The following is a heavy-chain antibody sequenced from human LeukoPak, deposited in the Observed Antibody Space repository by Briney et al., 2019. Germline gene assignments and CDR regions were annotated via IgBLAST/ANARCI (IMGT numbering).Heavy chain of an antibody. V-gene: IGHV4-38-2*02. J-gene: IGHJ5*02. CDR3: AREVGYYYDSSGYYGWFDP. CDR1: GYSISSGYY. D-gene: IGHD3-22*01. Sequence: SETLSLTRTVSGYSISSGYYWGWIRQPPGKGLEWIGSIYHSGSTYYNPSLKSRVTISVDTSKNQFSLKLSSVTAADTAVYYCAREVGYYYDSSGYYGWFDPWGQGTLVTVSS. CDR2: IYHSGST.